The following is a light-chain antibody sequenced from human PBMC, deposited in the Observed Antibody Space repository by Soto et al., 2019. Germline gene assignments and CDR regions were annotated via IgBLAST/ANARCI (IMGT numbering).Light chain of an antibody. V-gene: IGLV2-8*01. Sequence: QSALTQPPSASGSPGQSVTISCTGTSSDIGGYNYVSWYQHHPGKAPKLIIYEVYKRPSGVPDRFSGSKSGNTAALIVSLLQAEDEADYYCSSYVGTNSYVFGSGTKHTVL. CDR3: SSYVGTNSYV. CDR2: EVY. CDR1: SSDIGGYNY. J-gene: IGLJ1*01.